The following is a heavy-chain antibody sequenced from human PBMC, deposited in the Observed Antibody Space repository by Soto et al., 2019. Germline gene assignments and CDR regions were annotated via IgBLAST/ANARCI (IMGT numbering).Heavy chain of an antibody. D-gene: IGHD5-18*01. V-gene: IGHV4-39*01. J-gene: IGHJ4*02. CDR2: IYYSGST. CDR1: GGSISSSSYY. Sequence: SETLSLTCTVSGGSISSSSYYWGWIRQPPGKGLEWIGSIYYSGSTYYNPSLKSRVTISVDTSKNQFSLKLSSVTAADTAVYYCARRTTARGYGPAIQYYFDYWGQGTLVTVSS. CDR3: ARRTTARGYGPAIQYYFDY.